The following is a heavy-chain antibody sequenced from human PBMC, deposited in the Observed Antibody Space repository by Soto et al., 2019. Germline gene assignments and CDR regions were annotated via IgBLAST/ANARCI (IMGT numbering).Heavy chain of an antibody. D-gene: IGHD2-2*01. Sequence: SETLSLTCTVSGGSMTNWYWSWIRQPPGKGLEWIGYIYYSGSTNYNPSLKSRVTISVDTSKNQFSLKLSSVTAADTAVYYCARGPAIPTATDFDCWGQGTLVTVSS. J-gene: IGHJ4*02. CDR1: GGSMTNWY. CDR2: IYYSGST. CDR3: ARGPAIPTATDFDC. V-gene: IGHV4-59*08.